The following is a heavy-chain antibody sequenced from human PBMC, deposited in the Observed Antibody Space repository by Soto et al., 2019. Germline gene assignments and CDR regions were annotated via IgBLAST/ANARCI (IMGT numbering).Heavy chain of an antibody. D-gene: IGHD4-17*01. CDR3: SADYGETLDY. CDR1: GGSISSSSYY. J-gene: IGHJ4*02. CDR2: IYYSGST. Sequence: NPSETLSLTCTVSGGSISSSSYYWGWIRQPPGKGLEWIGSIYYSGSTYYNPSLKSRVTISVDTSKNQFSLKLSSVTAADTAVYYCSADYGETLDYWGQGTLVTVSS. V-gene: IGHV4-39*01.